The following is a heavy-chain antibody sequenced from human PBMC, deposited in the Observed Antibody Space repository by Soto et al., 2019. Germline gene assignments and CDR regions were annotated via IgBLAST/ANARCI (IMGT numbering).Heavy chain of an antibody. V-gene: IGHV3-30*18. CDR1: GFTFSSYA. D-gene: IGHD4-17*01. Sequence: QVQLVESGGGGVQPGTSLRLSCAASGFTFSSYAMHWVRQAPGKGLEWVAVVSYDGSHEFYAEFVEGRFTIARDNSKDTLYLQMNSLRAEDTAVYYCAKDVNDPHNYGDYNFHYWGQGTLVIVSS. J-gene: IGHJ4*02. CDR3: AKDVNDPHNYGDYNFHY. CDR2: VSYDGSHE.